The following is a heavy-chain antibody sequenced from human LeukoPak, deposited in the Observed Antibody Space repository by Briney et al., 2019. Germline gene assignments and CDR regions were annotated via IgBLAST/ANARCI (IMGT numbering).Heavy chain of an antibody. CDR3: ARDRRGYDWDFDY. Sequence: SETLSLTCNVSGGSFSSGSNYWSWLRQPPGNGLEWIVYIYYSGSTNYNPSPKRRVTTSVETSKNPFSLKLSSVTAAETVVYCGARDRRGYDWDFDYWGQGALVTVSS. J-gene: IGHJ4*02. V-gene: IGHV4-61*03. CDR1: GGSFSSGSNY. D-gene: IGHD5-12*01. CDR2: IYYSGST.